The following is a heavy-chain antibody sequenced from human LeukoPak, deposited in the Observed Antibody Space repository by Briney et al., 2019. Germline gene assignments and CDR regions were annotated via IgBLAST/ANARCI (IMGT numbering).Heavy chain of an antibody. Sequence: AGGSLRLSCAASGFTFSSYAMSWVRQAPGKGLEWVSAISGSGGSTYYADSVKGRFTISRDNSKNTLYLQMNSLRAEDTAVYYCANQRTYYYDNSGYAAFDIWGQGTMVTVSS. V-gene: IGHV3-23*01. CDR3: ANQRTYYYDNSGYAAFDI. D-gene: IGHD3-22*01. CDR2: ISGSGGST. CDR1: GFTFSSYA. J-gene: IGHJ3*02.